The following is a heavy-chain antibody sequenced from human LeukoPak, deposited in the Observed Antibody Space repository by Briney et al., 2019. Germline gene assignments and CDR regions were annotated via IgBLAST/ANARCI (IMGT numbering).Heavy chain of an antibody. J-gene: IGHJ4*01. V-gene: IGHV3-21*01. CDR3: VGGDRRED. CDR2: IGSTSRDK. Sequence: PGGSLRLSCAASGFTFSTRTMNWVRQAPGKGLEWLSSIGSTSRDKYYADSVKGRFTISRDNADYSLYLQMNSLRAKDTAVYYCVGGDRREDWGHGTLVTVSS. CDR1: GFTFSTRT.